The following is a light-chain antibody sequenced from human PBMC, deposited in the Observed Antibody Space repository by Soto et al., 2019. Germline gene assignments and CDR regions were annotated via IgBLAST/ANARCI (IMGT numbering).Light chain of an antibody. CDR2: DVS. CDR1: SSDVGAYNY. J-gene: IGLJ1*01. CDR3: TSYTTSGNYV. V-gene: IGLV2-14*01. Sequence: LTQPASVSGSPGQSIAISCTGTSSDVGAYNYVSWYQQHPGKAPKLMIFDVSNRPSGVSNRFSGSKSGNTASLTISGLQAEDEADYSCTSYTTSGNYVFGIGTKVTVL.